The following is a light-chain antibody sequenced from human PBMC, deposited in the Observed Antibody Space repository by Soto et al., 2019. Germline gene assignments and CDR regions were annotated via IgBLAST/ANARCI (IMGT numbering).Light chain of an antibody. CDR3: SSYASSITVV. Sequence: QSALTQPASVSGSPGQSITISCTGTSSDVGGYNYVSWYQQHPAKAPKLMIFEVRNRPSGVSYRFSGSRSGNTAYLTISGLQAEDEADYYCSSYASSITVVFGGGTKVTVL. V-gene: IGLV2-14*01. CDR2: EVR. J-gene: IGLJ2*01. CDR1: SSDVGGYNY.